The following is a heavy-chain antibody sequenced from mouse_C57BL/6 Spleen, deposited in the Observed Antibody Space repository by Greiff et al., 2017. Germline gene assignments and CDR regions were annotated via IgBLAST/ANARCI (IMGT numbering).Heavy chain of an antibody. J-gene: IGHJ4*01. Sequence: QVQLQQPGAELVMPGASVKLSCKASGYTFTSYWMHWVKQRPGQGLEWIGEIDPSDSYTNYNQKFKGKSTLTVDKSSSTAYMQRSSLTSEDSAVYYCARNVEAYAMDYWGQGTSVTVSS. CDR3: ARNVEAYAMDY. V-gene: IGHV1-69*01. CDR2: IDPSDSYT. CDR1: GYTFTSYW.